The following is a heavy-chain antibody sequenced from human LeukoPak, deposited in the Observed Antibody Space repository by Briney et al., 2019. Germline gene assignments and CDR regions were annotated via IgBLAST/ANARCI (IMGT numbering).Heavy chain of an antibody. CDR2: IIPIFGTA. D-gene: IGHD3-10*01. CDR3: ARFGPKRRYFDY. CDR1: GGTFSSYA. Sequence: SVKVSCKASGGTFSSYAISWVRQAPGQGLEWMGGIIPIFGTANYAQKFQGRVTITADESTSTAYMELSSLRSEDTAVYYCARFGPKRRYFDYWGQGTLVTVSS. V-gene: IGHV1-69*13. J-gene: IGHJ4*02.